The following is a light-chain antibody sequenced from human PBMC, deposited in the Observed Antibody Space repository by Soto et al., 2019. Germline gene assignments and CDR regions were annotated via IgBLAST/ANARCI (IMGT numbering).Light chain of an antibody. CDR2: GAS. J-gene: IGKJ4*01. CDR1: QSVNIY. V-gene: IGKV3D-15*01. CDR3: QQYDDWLRLT. Sequence: EIVMTHSPATLSVSPGERATLSCRASQSVNIYLAWYQQRPGQAPRLLIFGASYRAAGIPARFSGSGSGTEFNLTISSLQSEDFAVYFCQQYDDWLRLTFGGGTKVDIK.